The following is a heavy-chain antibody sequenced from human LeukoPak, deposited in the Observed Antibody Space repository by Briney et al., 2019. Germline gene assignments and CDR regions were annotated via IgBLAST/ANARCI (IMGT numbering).Heavy chain of an antibody. CDR1: GFTFSSYS. Sequence: GGSLRLSCAASGFTFSSYSMNWVRQAPGKGLEWVSSISSSSSYIYYADSVKGRFTISRDNSKNTLYLQMNSLRAEDTAVYYCAKEMVEYSGWFDPWGQGTLVTVSS. CDR3: AKEMVEYSGWFDP. CDR2: ISSSSSYI. V-gene: IGHV3-21*01. J-gene: IGHJ5*02. D-gene: IGHD2-15*01.